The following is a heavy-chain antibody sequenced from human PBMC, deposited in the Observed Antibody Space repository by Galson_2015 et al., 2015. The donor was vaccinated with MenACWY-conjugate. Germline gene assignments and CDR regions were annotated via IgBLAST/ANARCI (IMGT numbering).Heavy chain of an antibody. CDR1: GFTFSAYA. CDR2: ISYDGTRK. D-gene: IGHD4-17*01. J-gene: IGHJ3*02. CDR3: ARGPRYGAFDI. Sequence: SLRLSCAASGFTFSAYAMHWVRQAPGKGLEWVAVISYDGTRKFYADSVKGRFTISRDNSKNTLYLQMNSLRVEDTAIYYCARGPRYGAFDIWGQGTMVTVSS. V-gene: IGHV3-30-3*01.